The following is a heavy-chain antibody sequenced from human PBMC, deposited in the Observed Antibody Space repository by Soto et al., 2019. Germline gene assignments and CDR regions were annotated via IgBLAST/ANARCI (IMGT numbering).Heavy chain of an antibody. CDR1: GATFSSYA. D-gene: IGHD5-12*01. Sequence: QVQLVQSGAEVRQPASSVKVSCKTSGATFSSYAITWVRQAPGQGLEWMGGIVPTVDTSTYAQKFQGRVTITADKFTNTVYMDLSRLRSDDTAVYYCVRVVAIPGYPDNWGQGTLVTVSS. CDR3: VRVVAIPGYPDN. CDR2: IVPTVDTS. V-gene: IGHV1-69*14. J-gene: IGHJ4*02.